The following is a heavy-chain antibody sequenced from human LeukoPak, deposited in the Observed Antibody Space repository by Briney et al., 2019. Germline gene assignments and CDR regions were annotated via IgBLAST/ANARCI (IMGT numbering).Heavy chain of an antibody. CDR2: ISGSGGST. CDR3: AKDRSYYDSSGYPTNFDY. Sequence: GGSLRLSCAASGFTFSSYAMSLVRQAPGKGLEWVSAISGSGGSTYYADSVKGRFTISRDNSKNTLYLQMNSLRAEDTAVYYCAKDRSYYDSSGYPTNFDYWGQGTLVTVSS. J-gene: IGHJ4*02. V-gene: IGHV3-23*01. CDR1: GFTFSSYA. D-gene: IGHD3-22*01.